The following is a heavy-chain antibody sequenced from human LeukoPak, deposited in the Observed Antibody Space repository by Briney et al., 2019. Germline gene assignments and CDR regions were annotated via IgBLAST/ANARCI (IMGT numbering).Heavy chain of an antibody. Sequence: SQTLSLTCTVSGGSISSGDYYWSWIRQPPGKGLEWIGYIYYSGSTYYNPSLKSRVTISVDTSKNQFSLKLSSVTAADTAVYYCARVEYSSGWYEYYYYGMDVWGQGTTVTVSS. J-gene: IGHJ6*02. CDR1: GGSISSGDYY. D-gene: IGHD6-19*01. CDR3: ARVEYSSGWYEYYYYGMDV. V-gene: IGHV4-30-4*08. CDR2: IYYSGST.